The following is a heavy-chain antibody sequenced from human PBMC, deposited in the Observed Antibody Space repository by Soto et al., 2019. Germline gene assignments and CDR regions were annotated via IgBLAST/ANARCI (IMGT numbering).Heavy chain of an antibody. V-gene: IGHV3-30*18. CDR2: ISYDGSNK. CDR3: AKFGSGGGYFDY. Sequence: GGSLRLSCAASGFTFSSYGMHWVRQAPGKGLEWVAVISYDGSNKYYADSVKGRFTISRDNSKNTLYLQMNSLRAEDTAVYYCAKFGSGGGYFDYWGQGTLVTVSS. CDR1: GFTFSSYG. D-gene: IGHD1-26*01. J-gene: IGHJ4*02.